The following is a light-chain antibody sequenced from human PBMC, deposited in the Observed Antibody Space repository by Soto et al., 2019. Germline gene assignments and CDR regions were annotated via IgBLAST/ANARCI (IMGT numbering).Light chain of an antibody. CDR2: SNN. CDR1: SSNIGSNT. CDR3: AAWDDSLNVPVYV. J-gene: IGLJ1*01. V-gene: IGLV1-44*01. Sequence: QSVLNQPPSATGTPGQRVTISCSGSSSNIGSNTVNWYQQLPGTAPKLLIYSNNQRPSGVPDQFSGSKSGTSASLAISGLQSEDEADFYCAAWDDSLNVPVYVFGTGTKVPVL.